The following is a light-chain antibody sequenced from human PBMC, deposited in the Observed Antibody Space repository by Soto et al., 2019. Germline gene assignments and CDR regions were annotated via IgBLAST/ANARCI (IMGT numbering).Light chain of an antibody. CDR2: GAS. V-gene: IGKV3-15*01. CDR1: QSVSSN. CDR3: QQYNNWPPGT. Sequence: EIVMTQSPATLSVSPGERATLSCRASQSVSSNLAWYQQKPGQAPRLLIYGASTRDTGIPARFSGSGSGTEFTLTISSLQSEDFAVYYCQQYNNWPPGTFGPGTKVDIK. J-gene: IGKJ3*01.